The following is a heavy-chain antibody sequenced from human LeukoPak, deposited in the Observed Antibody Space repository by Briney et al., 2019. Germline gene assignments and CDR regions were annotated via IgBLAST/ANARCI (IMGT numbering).Heavy chain of an antibody. CDR3: ARDLAHARSFDI. CDR1: GITVSSNY. J-gene: IGHJ3*02. Sequence: GGSLRLSCAASGITVSSNYMNWVRQAPGKGLEWVSVIYSGGSTYYADSVKGRFTISRDNSKNTVYLQMNSLRAEDTAVYYCARDLAHARSFDIWGRGTMVTVSS. V-gene: IGHV3-53*01. D-gene: IGHD2-2*01. CDR2: IYSGGST.